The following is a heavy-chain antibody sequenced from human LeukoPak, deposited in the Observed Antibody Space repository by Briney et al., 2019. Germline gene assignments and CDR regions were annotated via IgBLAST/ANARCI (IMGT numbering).Heavy chain of an antibody. CDR1: GFTFSSYS. CDR3: ARVRVGATYGGAFDI. Sequence: KPGGSLRLSCAASGFTFSSYSMNWVRQAPGKGLEWVAFIRYDGTNKYYADSVKGRFTISRDNAKNSLYLQMNSLRAEDTAVYYCARVRVGATYGGAFDIWGQGTMVTVSS. V-gene: IGHV3-30*02. J-gene: IGHJ3*02. D-gene: IGHD1-26*01. CDR2: IRYDGTNK.